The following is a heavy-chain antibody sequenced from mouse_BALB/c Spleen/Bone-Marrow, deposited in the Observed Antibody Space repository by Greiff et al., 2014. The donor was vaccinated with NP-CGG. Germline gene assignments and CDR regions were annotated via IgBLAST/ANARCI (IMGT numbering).Heavy chain of an antibody. J-gene: IGHJ4*01. D-gene: IGHD1-2*01. CDR2: INPGSGGT. V-gene: IGHV1-54*01. CDR3: ARSLLRLQNAMDY. Sequence: QVQLQQPGAELVRPGTSVKVSCKASGYAFTNYLIEWVKQRPGQGLEWIGVINPGSGGTNYNEKFKGKATLTADKSSSTAYIQLSSLTSDDSAVYFCARSLLRLQNAMDYWGQGTSVTVSS. CDR1: GYAFTNYL.